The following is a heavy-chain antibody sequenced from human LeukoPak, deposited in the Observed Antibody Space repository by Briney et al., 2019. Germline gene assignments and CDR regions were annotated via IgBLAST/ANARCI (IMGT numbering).Heavy chain of an antibody. V-gene: IGHV3-23*01. Sequence: GGSLRLSCTASGFTFSSYAMSWVRQAQGKGLEWVSDISGSGGRIYYADSVKGRFTISRDNSKNTLYLQMNSLRAEDTAVYYCAKEGRSSWYFHEVDYWGQGTLVTVSS. CDR3: AKEGRSSWYFHEVDY. CDR2: ISGSGGRI. J-gene: IGHJ4*02. D-gene: IGHD6-13*01. CDR1: GFTFSSYA.